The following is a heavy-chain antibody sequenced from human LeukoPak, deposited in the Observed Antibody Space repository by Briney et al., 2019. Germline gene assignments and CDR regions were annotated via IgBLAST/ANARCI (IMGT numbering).Heavy chain of an antibody. J-gene: IGHJ6*02. CDR2: IYTSGST. CDR1: GGSISSYY. CDR3: ARDFYDSSGYYPYYYYNGMDV. D-gene: IGHD3-22*01. Sequence: SETLSLTCTVSGGSISSYYWSWIRQPAGNGLEWIGRIYTSGSTNYNPSLKSRVTMSVDTSKNQFSLKLSSVTAADTAVYYCARDFYDSSGYYPYYYYNGMDVWGQGTTVTVSS. V-gene: IGHV4-4*07.